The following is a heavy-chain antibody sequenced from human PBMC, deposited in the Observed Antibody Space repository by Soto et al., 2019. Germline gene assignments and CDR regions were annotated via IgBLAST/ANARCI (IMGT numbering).Heavy chain of an antibody. CDR1: GGTFSSYA. D-gene: IGHD5-18*01. CDR2: IITIFGTA. Sequence: QVQLVQSGAEVKKPGSSVKVSCKASGGTFSSYAISWVRQAPGQGLEWMGGIITIFGTANYAQKFQGRVTITADKTTSRAYMELSSLRSEDTAVYYCAREPSGSGTAMVTFHYYGMDVWGQGTTVTVSS. CDR3: AREPSGSGTAMVTFHYYGMDV. V-gene: IGHV1-69*06. J-gene: IGHJ6*02.